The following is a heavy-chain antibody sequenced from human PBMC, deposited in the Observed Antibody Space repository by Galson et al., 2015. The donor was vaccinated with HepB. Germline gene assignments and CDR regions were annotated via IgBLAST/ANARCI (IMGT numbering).Heavy chain of an antibody. J-gene: IGHJ5*02. CDR2: ISGSGGST. CDR3: AKDATAAPAPYNYFDP. Sequence: SLRLSCAASGFTFSSYAMGWVRQAPGRGLEWVSGISGSGGSTTYADSVKGRFTISRDNSKNTLYLQMNSLRAGDTAVYYCAKDATAAPAPYNYFDPWGQGTLVTVSS. V-gene: IGHV3-23*01. D-gene: IGHD5-24*01. CDR1: GFTFSSYA.